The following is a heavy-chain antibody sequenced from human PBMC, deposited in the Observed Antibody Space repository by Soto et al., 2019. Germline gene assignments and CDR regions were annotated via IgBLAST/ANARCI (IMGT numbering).Heavy chain of an antibody. V-gene: IGHV3-23*01. J-gene: IGHJ4*02. Sequence: EVQLLESGGGLVQPGGSLRLSCAASGFIFNSYVMSWVRQAPGKGLEWVSTLTSTGGTYYADSVKGRFPISRDNSKNTLYLQMNNLRAEDTAVYYCAKDGDLYSGYFDYWGQGTLVTVSS. CDR2: LTSTGGT. D-gene: IGHD3-10*01. CDR1: GFIFNSYV. CDR3: AKDGDLYSGYFDY.